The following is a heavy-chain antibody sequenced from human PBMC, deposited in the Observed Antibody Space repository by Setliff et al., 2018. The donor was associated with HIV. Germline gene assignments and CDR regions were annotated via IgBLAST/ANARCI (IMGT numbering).Heavy chain of an antibody. D-gene: IGHD6-6*01. V-gene: IGHV3-74*01. CDR3: ARGGISIAARPIDY. J-gene: IGHJ4*02. CDR1: EFTFSNYW. Sequence: PGGSLRLSCVASEFTFSNYWMHWVRQAPGKGLEWLSRIKFDGTNTVYADSVKGRFTISRDNAKNSLFLQMHSLRAEDTAVYYCARGGISIAARPIDYWGQGTLVTVSS. CDR2: IKFDGTNT.